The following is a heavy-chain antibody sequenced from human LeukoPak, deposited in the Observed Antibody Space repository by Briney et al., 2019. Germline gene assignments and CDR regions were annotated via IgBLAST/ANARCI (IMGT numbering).Heavy chain of an antibody. J-gene: IGHJ5*02. D-gene: IGHD6-6*01. CDR3: ARVLSGSWDWFDP. V-gene: IGHV3-9*01. CDR1: ESTFDHA. Sequence: PGGSLRLSCTASESTFDHAMHWVRQTPGKGLEWVSGIGWNSARTGYADSVRGRFTISRDNAKNTVYLQMNSLRAEDTAVYYCARVLSGSWDWFDPWGQGTLVTVSS. CDR2: IGWNSART.